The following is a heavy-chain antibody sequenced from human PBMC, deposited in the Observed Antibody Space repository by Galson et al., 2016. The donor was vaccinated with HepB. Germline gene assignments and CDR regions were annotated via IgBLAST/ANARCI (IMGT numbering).Heavy chain of an antibody. CDR1: GGPFSGFY. CDR3: VRRGGPVVVTVLALDY. D-gene: IGHD2-21*02. Sequence: SETLSLTCAVYGGPFSGFYWTWVRQPPGRGLEWIGEIDDGGRTKYKPSLKCRLTISVDTSKSQFSLKLNSVTSAETAMYYCVRRGGPVVVTVLALDYWGQGILVTVSS. CDR2: IDDGGRT. V-gene: IGHV4-34*01. J-gene: IGHJ4*02.